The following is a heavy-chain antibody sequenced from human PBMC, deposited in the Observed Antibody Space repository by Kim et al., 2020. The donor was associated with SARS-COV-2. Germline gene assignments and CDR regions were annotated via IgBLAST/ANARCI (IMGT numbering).Heavy chain of an antibody. Sequence: SPSLKSRLTITKETSKNQVVLTMTNMDPVDTATYYCAHSLSSSWYICFDYWGQGTLVTVSS. CDR3: AHSLSSSWYICFDY. V-gene: IGHV2-5*01. J-gene: IGHJ4*02. D-gene: IGHD6-13*01.